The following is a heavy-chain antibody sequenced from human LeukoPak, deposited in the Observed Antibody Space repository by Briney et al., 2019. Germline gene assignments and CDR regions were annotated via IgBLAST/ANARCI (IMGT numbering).Heavy chain of an antibody. CDR1: GFTFSDYW. D-gene: IGHD3-3*02. Sequence: SGGSLRLSCAVSGFTFSDYWVTWVRQTPGKGLEFVVNINRDGSVKNYVDSVKGRFTISRDNAKNSLYLQMTSLRVDDTAIYYCARDPGFSSFDYWGQGTLVTVSS. CDR3: ARDPGFSSFDY. J-gene: IGHJ4*02. CDR2: INRDGSVK. V-gene: IGHV3-7*01.